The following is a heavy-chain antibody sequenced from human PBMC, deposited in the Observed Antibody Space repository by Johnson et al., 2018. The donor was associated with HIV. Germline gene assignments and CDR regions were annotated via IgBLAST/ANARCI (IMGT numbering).Heavy chain of an antibody. CDR3: ARLGVGATWHAFDI. CDR1: GFTFSSYA. J-gene: IGHJ3*02. V-gene: IGHV3-30*04. D-gene: IGHD1-26*01. CDR2: ISYDGSNK. Sequence: QVQLVESGGGVVQPGRSLRLSCAASGFTFSSYAMHWVRQAPGKGLEWVAVISYDGSNKYYADSVKGRFTISRENSKNTLYLQMNSLRAEDTAVYYCARLGVGATWHAFDIWGQGTMVTVSS.